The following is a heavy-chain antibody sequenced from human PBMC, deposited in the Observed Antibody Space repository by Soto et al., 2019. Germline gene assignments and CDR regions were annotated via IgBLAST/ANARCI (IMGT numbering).Heavy chain of an antibody. D-gene: IGHD3-22*01. CDR1: VGSFSENY. J-gene: IGHJ6*01. CDR2: ITNIGIT. CDR3: ARGKSYYDVDGYWTERGGLEF. Sequence: XETLSLTCAFSVGSFSENYWYWIRDPPGKGLEWIGEITNIGITKYNPSLKSRVTISVDTSKNQVSLKLTSVTADDTAVYWCARGKSYYDVDGYWTERGGLEFWRQGTAVTVSS. V-gene: IGHV4-34*01.